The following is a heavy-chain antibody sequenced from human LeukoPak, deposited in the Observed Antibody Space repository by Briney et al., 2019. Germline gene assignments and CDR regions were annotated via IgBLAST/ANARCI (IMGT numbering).Heavy chain of an antibody. CDR3: ARAPRIAVAGTLKYNWFDP. CDR1: GYTFTGYY. Sequence: ASVEVSCKASGYTFTGYYMHWVRQAPGQGLEWMGWINPNSGGTNYAQKFQSRVTMTRDTSISTAYMELSRLRSDDTAVYYCARAPRIAVAGTLKYNWFDPWGQGTLVTVSS. V-gene: IGHV1-2*02. D-gene: IGHD6-19*01. CDR2: INPNSGGT. J-gene: IGHJ5*02.